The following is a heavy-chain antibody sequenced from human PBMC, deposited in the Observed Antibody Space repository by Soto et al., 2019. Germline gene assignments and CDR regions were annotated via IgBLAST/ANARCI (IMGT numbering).Heavy chain of an antibody. D-gene: IGHD2-2*01. CDR1: GFSFGSYV. V-gene: IGHV3-21*01. CDR2: ITTSSGSR. CDR3: GRRSTSGDV. J-gene: IGHJ6*02. Sequence: GGSLRLSCAASGFSFGSYVMNWVRQAPGKGLEWVSSITTSSGSRYYADSVRGRFTISRDNAKNSLYLLMNSLRADDTAVYYCGRRSTSGDVWCQAITVT.